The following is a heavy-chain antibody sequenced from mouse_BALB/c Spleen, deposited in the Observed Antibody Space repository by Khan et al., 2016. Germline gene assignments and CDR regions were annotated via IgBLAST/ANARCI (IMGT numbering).Heavy chain of an antibody. CDR1: VFKIKDYY. CDR3: NAIYYGNDVYFDY. V-gene: IGHV14-4*02. CDR2: IDPENGDT. J-gene: IGHJ2*01. D-gene: IGHD2-2*01. Sequence: VQLQQSGAELVRSGASVKLSCTASVFKIKDYYMHWVKQRPEQGLEWIGWIDPENGDTEYAPKFQGKATMTADTSSNAAYLQFSSLTSEDSAVYYCNAIYYGNDVYFDYWGQGTTLTVSS.